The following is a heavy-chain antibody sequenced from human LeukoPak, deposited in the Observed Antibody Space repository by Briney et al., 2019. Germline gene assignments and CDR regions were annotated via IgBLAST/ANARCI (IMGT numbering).Heavy chain of an antibody. J-gene: IGHJ4*02. V-gene: IGHV4-39*01. D-gene: IGHD5-12*01. CDR1: GGSISSGSYY. CDR2: IYYSGST. CDR3: ARLNYSGYDPSFDY. Sequence: SETLSLTCTVSGGSISSGSYYWGWIRQPPGKGLEWIGSIYYSGSTYYNPSLKSRVTISVDTSKNQFSLKLSSVTAADTAVYYCARLNYSGYDPSFDYWGQGTLVTVSS.